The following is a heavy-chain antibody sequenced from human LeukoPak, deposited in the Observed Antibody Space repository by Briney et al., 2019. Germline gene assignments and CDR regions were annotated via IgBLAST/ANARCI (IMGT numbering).Heavy chain of an antibody. CDR2: INHSGST. CDR3: ARGDRITGTTGTASDY. D-gene: IGHD1-7*01. CDR1: GGSLSGYH. Sequence: PSETLSLTCAVYGGSLSGYHWCWIRQPPGTGLEWIGEINHSGSTNSNPSLKSRVTISVDTSKNQFSLKLSSVTAADTAVYYCARGDRITGTTGTASDYWGQGTLVTVSS. V-gene: IGHV4-34*01. J-gene: IGHJ4*02.